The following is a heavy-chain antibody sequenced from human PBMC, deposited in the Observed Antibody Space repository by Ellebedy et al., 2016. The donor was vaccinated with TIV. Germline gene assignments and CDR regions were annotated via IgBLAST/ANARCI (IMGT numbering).Heavy chain of an antibody. D-gene: IGHD3-10*01. CDR2: VKQDGTEK. Sequence: GESLKISCEASGFTFTSYWMYWVRQAPGKGLEWVATVKQDGTEKFYVDSVKGRFTISRDNAKKSLYLQMNSLRAEDTAVYYCVRVFYGSGSSLQHWGPGTLVSVSS. J-gene: IGHJ1*01. CDR1: GFTFTSYW. V-gene: IGHV3-7*03. CDR3: VRVFYGSGSSLQH.